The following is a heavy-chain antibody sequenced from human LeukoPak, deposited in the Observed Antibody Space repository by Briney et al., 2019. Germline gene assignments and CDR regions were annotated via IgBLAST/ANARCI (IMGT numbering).Heavy chain of an antibody. Sequence: GGSLRLSCAASGFTFSSYRMHWVRQAPGKGLVWVSRINSDGSSTSYADSVKGRFTISRDNAKNTLYLQMNSLRAEDTAVYYCARDPTLYDSSGYYLTPSSAFDIWGQGTIASVSS. CDR3: ARDPTLYDSSGYYLTPSSAFDI. J-gene: IGHJ3*02. D-gene: IGHD3-22*01. CDR1: GFTFSSYR. CDR2: INSDGSST. V-gene: IGHV3-74*01.